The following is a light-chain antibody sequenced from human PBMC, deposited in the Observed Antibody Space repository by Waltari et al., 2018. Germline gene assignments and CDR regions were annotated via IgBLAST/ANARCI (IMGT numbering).Light chain of an antibody. J-gene: IGLJ2*01. CDR3: CSYAGSYTVL. CDR2: ANS. Sequence: QSVLTQPPSVSGAPGQRVTISCTGSSSNIGAGYDVHWYQHLPGTAPKLLIYANSNRPSGVPDRFSGSKSGTSASLAITGLQAEDEADYYCCSYAGSYTVLFGGGTKLTVL. CDR1: SSNIGAGYD. V-gene: IGLV1-40*01.